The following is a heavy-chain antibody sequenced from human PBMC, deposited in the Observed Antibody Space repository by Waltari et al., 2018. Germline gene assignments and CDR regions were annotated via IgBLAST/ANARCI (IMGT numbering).Heavy chain of an antibody. J-gene: IGHJ6*03. CDR2: IIPIFGTA. CDR3: ARALFGELSRDYYYMDV. D-gene: IGHD3-10*02. Sequence: QVQLVQSGAEVKKPGSSVKVSCKASGGTFSSYAISWVRQAPGQGLEWMGGIIPIFGTANYAQKFQGRVTITTDESTSTAYMELSSLRSEDTAVYYCARALFGELSRDYYYMDVWGKGTTVTVSS. CDR1: GGTFSSYA. V-gene: IGHV1-69*05.